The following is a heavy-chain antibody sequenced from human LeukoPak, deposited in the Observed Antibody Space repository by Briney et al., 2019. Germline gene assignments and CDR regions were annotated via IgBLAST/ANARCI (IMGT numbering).Heavy chain of an antibody. J-gene: IGHJ5*02. D-gene: IGHD3-10*01. CDR2: IYTSGST. CDR3: ARALGTYYGSGSYGGSYNWFDP. V-gene: IGHV4-4*07. Sequence: SETLSLTCTGPGGSISSYYWSWIRQPAGKGLDWIGRIYTSGSTNYNPSLKSRVTMSVDTSKNQFSLKLSSVTAADTAVYYCARALGTYYGSGSYGGSYNWFDPWGQGTLVTVSS. CDR1: GGSISSYY.